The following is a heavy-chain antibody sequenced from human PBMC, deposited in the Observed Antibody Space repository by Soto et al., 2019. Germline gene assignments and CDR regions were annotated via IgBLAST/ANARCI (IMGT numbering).Heavy chain of an antibody. Sequence: EVQLVESGGGLVKPGGSLRLSCAASGFTFSSYSMNWVRQAPGKGLEWVSSIGSSSSYIYYADSVKVRFTISRDNAKNSLYLHMNSLRAEDTAVYYCARDIIGGGYYWSVKPSYYYYGMDVWGQGTTVTVSS. CDR3: ARDIIGGGYYWSVKPSYYYYGMDV. V-gene: IGHV3-21*01. D-gene: IGHD3-22*01. CDR1: GFTFSSYS. CDR2: IGSSSSYI. J-gene: IGHJ6*02.